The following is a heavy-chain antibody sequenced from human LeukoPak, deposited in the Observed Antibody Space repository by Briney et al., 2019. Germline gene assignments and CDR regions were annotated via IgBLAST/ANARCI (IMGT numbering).Heavy chain of an antibody. V-gene: IGHV4-34*01. J-gene: IGHJ4*02. CDR2: INHSGST. D-gene: IGHD1-26*01. Sequence: SETLSLTCAVYGGSFSGYYWSWIRQPPGKGLEWIGEINHSGSTTYNPSLKSRVTISVDTSKDQFSLKVSSVTAADTAVYYCARYSGSYYYFDYWGQGTLVTVSS. CDR1: GGSFSGYY. CDR3: ARYSGSYYYFDY.